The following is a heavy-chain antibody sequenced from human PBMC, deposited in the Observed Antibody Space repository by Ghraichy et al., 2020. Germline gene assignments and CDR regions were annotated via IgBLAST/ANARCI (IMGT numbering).Heavy chain of an antibody. D-gene: IGHD4-23*01. J-gene: IGHJ4*02. CDR2: IYYSGST. CDR1: GGSISSSSYY. V-gene: IGHV4-39*01. CDR3: ARQGRGMTTVITTLYYFDY. Sequence: SETLSLTCTVSGGSISSSSYYWGWIRQPPGKGLEWIGSIYYSGSTYYNPSLKSRVTISVDTSKNQFSLKLSSVTAADTAVYYCARQGRGMTTVITTLYYFDYWGQGTLVTVSS.